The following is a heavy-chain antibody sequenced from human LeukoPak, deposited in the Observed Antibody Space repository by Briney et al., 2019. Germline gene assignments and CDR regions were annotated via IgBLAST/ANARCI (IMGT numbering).Heavy chain of an antibody. D-gene: IGHD3-10*01. CDR1: GLTISSYG. CDR3: AKSVYGSGNY. Sequence: GGSLRLSCAASGLTISSYGMSWVRQAPGKGLEWVSSISGGTTCYADSVKGRFTISRDNSKNIVSLQMNSLRAEDTAVYYCAKSVYGSGNYWGQGTLVTVSS. CDR2: ISGGTT. J-gene: IGHJ4*02. V-gene: IGHV3-23*01.